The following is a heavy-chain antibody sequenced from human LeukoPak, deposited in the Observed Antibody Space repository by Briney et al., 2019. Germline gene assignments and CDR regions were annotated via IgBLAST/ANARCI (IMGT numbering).Heavy chain of an antibody. D-gene: IGHD6-19*01. V-gene: IGHV3-21*04. J-gene: IGHJ4*02. CDR2: ISSSSSYI. CDR1: GFTFSSYS. CDR3: ARQWLILRGGWADY. Sequence: PGGSLRLSCAASGFTFSSYSMNWVRQAPGKGLQWVSFISSSSSYIYYADSVKGRFTISRDNAKNTLYLQMTSLRAEDTAIYHCARQWLILRGGWADYWGQGTLVTVSS.